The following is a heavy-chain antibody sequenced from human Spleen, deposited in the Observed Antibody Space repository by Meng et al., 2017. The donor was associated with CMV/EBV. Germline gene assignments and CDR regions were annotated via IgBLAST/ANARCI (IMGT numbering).Heavy chain of an antibody. Sequence: ASVKVSCKASGYAFIGYYMHWVRQAPGQGLEWMGWINPNSGGTNYAQKFQGRVTMTRDTSISTAYMELSRLRSDDTAVDYCARDGDSGGQPTLLAWGQGTMVTVSS. CDR3: ARDGDSGGQPTLLA. V-gene: IGHV1-2*02. D-gene: IGHD3-10*01. CDR2: INPNSGGT. J-gene: IGHJ3*01. CDR1: GYAFIGYY.